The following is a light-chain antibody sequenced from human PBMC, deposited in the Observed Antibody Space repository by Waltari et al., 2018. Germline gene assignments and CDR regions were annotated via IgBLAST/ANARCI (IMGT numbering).Light chain of an antibody. CDR3: QQYYSTPLT. CDR2: WAS. J-gene: IGKJ4*01. CDR1: QSVLYSSNNKNY. Sequence: TINCKSSQSVLYSSNNKNYLAWYQQKPGQPPKLLIYWASTRESGVPDRFSGSGSGTDFTLTISSLQAEDVAVYYCQQYYSTPLTFGGGTKVEIK. V-gene: IGKV4-1*01.